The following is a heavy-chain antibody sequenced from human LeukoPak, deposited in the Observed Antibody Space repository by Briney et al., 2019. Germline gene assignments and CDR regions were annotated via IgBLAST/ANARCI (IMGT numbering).Heavy chain of an antibody. CDR1: GXSISSSSYY. J-gene: IGHJ4*02. D-gene: IGHD3-16*01. CDR2: IYYSGST. CDR3: ARHGGGGVIPDFDY. Sequence: SQTLSLTCTVSGXSISSSSYYWGWIRQPPGKGLECIRSIYYSGSTYYNPSLKSRVTMSVDTYKNQFSLKLSSVTAADTAAYYCARHGGGGVIPDFDYWGPGTLVTVSS. V-gene: IGHV4-39*01.